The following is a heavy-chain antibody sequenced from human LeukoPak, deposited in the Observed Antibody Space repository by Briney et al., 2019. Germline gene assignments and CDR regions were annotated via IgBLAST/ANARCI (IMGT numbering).Heavy chain of an antibody. CDR3: AKRWSSSYGMDV. CDR1: GFTFSSYA. Sequence: QTGGSLRLSCAASGFTFSSYAMSWVRQAPGKGLEWVSAISGSGGSTYYADSVKGRFTISRDNSKNTLYLQMNSLRAEDTAVYYCAKRWSSSYGMDVWGQGTTVTVSS. J-gene: IGHJ6*02. CDR2: ISGSGGST. D-gene: IGHD6-13*01. V-gene: IGHV3-23*01.